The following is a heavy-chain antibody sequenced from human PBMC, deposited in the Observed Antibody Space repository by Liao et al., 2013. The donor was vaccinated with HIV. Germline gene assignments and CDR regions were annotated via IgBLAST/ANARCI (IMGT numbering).Heavy chain of an antibody. J-gene: IGHJ5*02. CDR1: GGPFSGYY. Sequence: QVRLQQWGAGLLKPSETLSLTCDIYGGPFSGYYWSWIRQPPGKGLEWIGEINHSGTTNYNPSLNSRVTISVDTSKNQFSLNLTSVTAADTAVYYCARGGLVLTVYAPTDNWFDPWGQGTLVTVSS. V-gene: IGHV4-34*01. D-gene: IGHD2-8*01. CDR3: ARGGLVLTVYAPTDNWFDP. CDR2: INHSGTT.